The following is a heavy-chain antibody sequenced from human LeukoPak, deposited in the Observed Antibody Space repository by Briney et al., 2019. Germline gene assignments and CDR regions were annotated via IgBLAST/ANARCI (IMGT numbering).Heavy chain of an antibody. CDR1: GYTFTGYY. D-gene: IGHD3-10*01. J-gene: IGHJ4*02. V-gene: IGHV1-2*02. CDR3: ATYYYGSGSYYTNFDY. Sequence: GASVKVSCKASGYTFTGYYMHWVRQAPGQGLEWMGWINPNGGGTNYAQKFQGRVTMTRDTSISTAYMELSRLRSDDTAVYYCATYYYGSGSYYTNFDYWGQGTLVTVSS. CDR2: INPNGGGT.